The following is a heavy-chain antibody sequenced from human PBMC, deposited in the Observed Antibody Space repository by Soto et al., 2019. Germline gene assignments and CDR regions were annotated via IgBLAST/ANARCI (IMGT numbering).Heavy chain of an antibody. J-gene: IGHJ4*02. CDR2: ISAYNGNT. CDR3: ARDWDYYDSSGYYYGVDY. Sequence: ASVKVSFKASGYTFTSYGISWVRQVPGQGLEWMGWISAYNGNTNYAQKLQGRVTMTTDTSTSTAYMELRSLRSDDTAVYYCARDWDYYDSSGYYYGVDYWGQGTLVTVSS. D-gene: IGHD3-22*01. V-gene: IGHV1-18*01. CDR1: GYTFTSYG.